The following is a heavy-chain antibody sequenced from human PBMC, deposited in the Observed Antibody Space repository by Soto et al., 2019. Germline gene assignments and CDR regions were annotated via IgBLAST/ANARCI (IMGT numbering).Heavy chain of an antibody. CDR1: GGSISSYY. Sequence: QVQLQESGPGLVKPSETLSLTCTVSGGSISSYYWSWIRQPPGKGLEWIGYIYYSGSTNYNPSLTSRVTISLDTSKNQFSLNLSSVTAADTAVYYCAREGLTGTIGLSYYYGMDVWGQGTTVTVSS. J-gene: IGHJ6*02. D-gene: IGHD1-7*01. CDR2: IYYSGST. V-gene: IGHV4-59*01. CDR3: AREGLTGTIGLSYYYGMDV.